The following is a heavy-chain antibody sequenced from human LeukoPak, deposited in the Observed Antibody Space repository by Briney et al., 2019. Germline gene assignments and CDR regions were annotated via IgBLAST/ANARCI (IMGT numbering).Heavy chain of an antibody. D-gene: IGHD1-7*01. CDR2: ISSSGKTI. V-gene: IGHV3-48*04. Sequence: GGSLRLSCAASGLTFSSFGMNWVRQAPGKGLDWVSYISSSGKTINYADSVKGRFTISRDNAKNSLYLQINSLRAEDTAVYYCARDGGRNWNLGDAFDIWGQGTMVTVSS. J-gene: IGHJ3*02. CDR1: GLTFSSFG. CDR3: ARDGGRNWNLGDAFDI.